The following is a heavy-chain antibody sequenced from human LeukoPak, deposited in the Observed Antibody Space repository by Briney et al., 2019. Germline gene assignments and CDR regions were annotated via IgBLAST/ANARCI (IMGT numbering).Heavy chain of an antibody. V-gene: IGHV1-18*01. CDR3: ARDLIEDSSSSSSGY. Sequence: ASVKVSCKASGYTFTSYGISWVRQAPGQGLEWMGWISAYNGNTNYAQKLQGRVTMTTDTPTSTAYMELRSLRSDDTAVYYCARDLIEDSSSSSSGYWGQGTLVTFSS. D-gene: IGHD6-6*01. CDR1: GYTFTSYG. J-gene: IGHJ4*02. CDR2: ISAYNGNT.